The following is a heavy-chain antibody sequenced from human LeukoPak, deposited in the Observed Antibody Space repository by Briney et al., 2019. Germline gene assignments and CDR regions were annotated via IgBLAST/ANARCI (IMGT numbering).Heavy chain of an antibody. Sequence: SETLSLTCTVSGGSISSGSYYWSWIRQPPGKGLEWIGYIYHSGSTYYNPSLKSRVTISVDRSKNQFSLKLSSVTAADTAVYYCARASTVTTKFDYWGQGTLVTVSS. CDR2: IYHSGST. D-gene: IGHD4-17*01. J-gene: IGHJ4*02. V-gene: IGHV4-30-2*01. CDR1: GGSISSGSYY. CDR3: ARASTVTTKFDY.